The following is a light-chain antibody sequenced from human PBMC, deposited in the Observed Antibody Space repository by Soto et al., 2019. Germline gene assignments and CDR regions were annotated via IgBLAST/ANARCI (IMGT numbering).Light chain of an antibody. Sequence: EIVFTQSPGTLSLSPGERANLSCRDSQSVSNNYLAWYHQKPGQAPKILIYGASNRATGIPDRFSGSGSGTDFTLTISRLEPEDFAVYYCQHYGSSPPFTFGPGTKVDIK. CDR1: QSVSNNY. V-gene: IGKV3-20*01. J-gene: IGKJ3*01. CDR3: QHYGSSPPFT. CDR2: GAS.